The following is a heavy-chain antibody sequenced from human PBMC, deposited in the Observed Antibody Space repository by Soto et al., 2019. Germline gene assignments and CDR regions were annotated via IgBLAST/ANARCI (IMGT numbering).Heavy chain of an antibody. CDR2: ISGSGGST. CDR3: AKTPVLEREDSGPFDP. CDR1: GFTFSSYA. Sequence: EVQLLESGGGLVQPGGSLRLSCAASGFTFSSYAMSWVRQAPGKGLEWVSAISGSGGSTYYADSVKGRFTISRDNSKNTLYLQMNSLRAEDTAVYYCAKTPVLEREDSGPFDPWGQGTLVTVSS. J-gene: IGHJ5*02. D-gene: IGHD6-19*01. V-gene: IGHV3-23*01.